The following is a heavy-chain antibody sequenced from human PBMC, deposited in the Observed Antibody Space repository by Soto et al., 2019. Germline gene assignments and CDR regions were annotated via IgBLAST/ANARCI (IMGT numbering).Heavy chain of an antibody. CDR1: GGSTTNSNYY. CDR2: IDYYGNT. J-gene: IGHJ4*02. V-gene: IGHV4-39*01. CDR3: VRGGKYRQQETYFFDY. D-gene: IGHD6-6*01. Sequence: QLQLQESGPGLVKPSETLSLRCSVSGGSTTNSNYYWGWIRQPPGRGLEWLGSIDYYGNTYYNPSVRSRVTVFIDKSKSQFSVELTSVTAADTAVYYCVRGGKYRQQETYFFDYWGQGALVTVSS.